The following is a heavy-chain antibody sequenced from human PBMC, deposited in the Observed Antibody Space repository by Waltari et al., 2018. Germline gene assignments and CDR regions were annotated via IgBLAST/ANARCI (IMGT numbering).Heavy chain of an antibody. CDR3: AAAIAAAGTGDY. CDR2: IIPIFGTA. V-gene: IGHV1-69*01. J-gene: IGHJ4*02. Sequence: QVQLVQSGAEVKKPGSSVKVSCKASGGTCSSYAIRWVRQAPGQGLEWMGGIIPIFGTANYAQKFQGRVTITADESTSTAYMELSSLRSEDTAVCYCAAAIAAAGTGDYWGQGTLVTVSS. D-gene: IGHD6-13*01. CDR1: GGTCSSYA.